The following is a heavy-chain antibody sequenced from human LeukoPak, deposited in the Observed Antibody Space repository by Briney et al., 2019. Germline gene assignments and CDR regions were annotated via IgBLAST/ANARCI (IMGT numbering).Heavy chain of an antibody. Sequence: SVKVSCKASGGTFSSYAISWVRQAPGQGLEWMGGIIPIFGTANYAQKFQGRVTITADESTSTAYMELRSLRSDDTAVYYCARDHSPRTMIVVVINPFDYWGQGTLVTVSS. CDR1: GGTFSSYA. D-gene: IGHD3-22*01. V-gene: IGHV1-69*13. CDR2: IIPIFGTA. CDR3: ARDHSPRTMIVVVINPFDY. J-gene: IGHJ4*02.